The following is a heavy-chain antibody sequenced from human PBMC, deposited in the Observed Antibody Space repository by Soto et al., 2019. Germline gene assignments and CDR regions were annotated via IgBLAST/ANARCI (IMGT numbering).Heavy chain of an antibody. J-gene: IGHJ5*02. D-gene: IGHD6-13*01. CDR1: GGSISSYY. CDR3: ARRIAAAGRNWFDP. V-gene: IGHV4-59*08. Sequence: SETLSLTCTVSGGSISSYYWSWIRQPPGKGLEWIGYIYYSGSTYYNPSLKSRVTISVDTSRNHFSLRLTSVTAADTAVYYCARRIAAAGRNWFDPWGQGTLVTVSS. CDR2: IYYSGST.